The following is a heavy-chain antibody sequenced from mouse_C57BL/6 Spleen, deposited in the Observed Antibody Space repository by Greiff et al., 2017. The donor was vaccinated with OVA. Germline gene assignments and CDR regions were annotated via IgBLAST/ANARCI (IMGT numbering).Heavy chain of an antibody. CDR3: ARIYDGPRFAY. V-gene: IGHV1-26*01. CDR1: GYTFTDYY. Sequence: VQLQQSGPELVKPGASVKISCKASGYTFTDYYMNWVKQSHGKSLEWIGDINPNNGGTSYNQKFKGKATLTVDKSSSTAYMELRSLTSEDSAVYYCARIYDGPRFAYWGQGTLVTVSA. J-gene: IGHJ3*01. CDR2: INPNNGGT. D-gene: IGHD2-3*01.